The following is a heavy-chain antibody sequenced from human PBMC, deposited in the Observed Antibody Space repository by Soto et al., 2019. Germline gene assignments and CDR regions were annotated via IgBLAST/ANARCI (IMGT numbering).Heavy chain of an antibody. CDR1: GYTSTSYA. D-gene: IGHD6-19*01. Sequence: QVQLVQSGAEVKKPGASVKVSCKASGYTSTSYAMHWVRQAPGQRLEWMGWINAGNGNTKYSQKFQGRVTITRDTSASTAYMELSSLRSEDTAVYYCASVLSGWYWLGYWGQGTLVTVSS. V-gene: IGHV1-3*01. CDR2: INAGNGNT. CDR3: ASVLSGWYWLGY. J-gene: IGHJ4*02.